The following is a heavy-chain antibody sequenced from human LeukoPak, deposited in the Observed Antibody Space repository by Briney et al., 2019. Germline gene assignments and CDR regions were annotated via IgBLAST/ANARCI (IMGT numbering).Heavy chain of an antibody. CDR3: ARAPLTTVVPGAFDI. Sequence: GESLKISCKGSGYSFTSYWIGWVRQMPGKGLEWMGIIYPGDSDTRYSPSFQGQVTISADKSISTAYLQWSSLRSEDTAVYYCARAPLTTVVPGAFDIWGQGTMVTVSS. CDR2: IYPGDSDT. D-gene: IGHD4-23*01. CDR1: GYSFTSYW. J-gene: IGHJ3*02. V-gene: IGHV5-51*01.